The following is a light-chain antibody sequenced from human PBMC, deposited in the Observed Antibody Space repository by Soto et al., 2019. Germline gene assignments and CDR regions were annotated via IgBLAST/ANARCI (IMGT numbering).Light chain of an antibody. J-gene: IGKJ4*01. Sequence: EIVMTQSPATLSVSPGERATLSCRASQSVSSNLAWYQQKPGQAPRLLIYGASTRATGIPARFSGSGSGTEFTLTISMLQSEDFAVYYCQQYNNWLLLTFGGGTKVEIK. CDR1: QSVSSN. CDR2: GAS. V-gene: IGKV3-15*01. CDR3: QQYNNWLLLT.